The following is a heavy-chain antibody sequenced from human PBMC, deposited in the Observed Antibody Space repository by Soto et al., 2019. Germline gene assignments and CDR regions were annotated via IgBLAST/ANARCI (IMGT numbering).Heavy chain of an antibody. CDR3: GRGFSVRGPIDI. J-gene: IGHJ3*02. Sequence: PAGSLRLSCEASGFTFSSYSMNWVRQAPGKGLEWVSYISSGSNPIYYADSMKGRLTISRDNAKNLLFLQMNSLRDEDTAVYYCGRGFSVRGPIDIWGQGTLVTVSS. CDR2: ISSGSNPI. D-gene: IGHD3-16*01. CDR1: GFTFSSYS. V-gene: IGHV3-48*02.